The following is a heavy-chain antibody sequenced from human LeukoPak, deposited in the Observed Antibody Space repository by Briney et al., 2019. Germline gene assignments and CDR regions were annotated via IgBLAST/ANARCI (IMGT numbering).Heavy chain of an antibody. CDR3: ARSISDSSGYYYPDY. V-gene: IGHV2-70*11. CDR2: IDWDDDK. D-gene: IGHD3-22*01. Sequence: GPALVKPTQTLTLTCTFSGFSLSTSGMCVSWIRQPPGKALEWLARIDWDDDKYYSTSLKTRLTISKDTSKNQVVLTMTNMDPVDTATYYCARSISDSSGYYYPDYWGQGTLITVSS. J-gene: IGHJ4*02. CDR1: GFSLSTSGMC.